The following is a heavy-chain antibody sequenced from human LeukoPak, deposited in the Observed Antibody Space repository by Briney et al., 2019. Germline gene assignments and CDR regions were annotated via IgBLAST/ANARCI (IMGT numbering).Heavy chain of an antibody. V-gene: IGHV4-61*02. J-gene: IGHJ4*02. D-gene: IGHD2-15*01. CDR1: GGSISSGSYY. Sequence: SQTLSLTCTVSGGSISSGSYYWSWIRQPAGKGLEWIGRIYTSGSTNYNPSLKSRVTISVDTSKNQFSLKLSSVTAAGTAVYYCARGPTYCSSSSCLQGEWGQGTLVTVSS. CDR2: IYTSGST. CDR3: ARGPTYCSSSSCLQGE.